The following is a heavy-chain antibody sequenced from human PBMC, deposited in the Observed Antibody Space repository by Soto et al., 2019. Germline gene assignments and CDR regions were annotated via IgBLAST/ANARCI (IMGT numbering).Heavy chain of an antibody. CDR2: IIPIFGTA. J-gene: IGHJ6*02. CDR1: GGTFSSYA. Sequence: SVKVSCKASGGTFSSYAISWVRQAPGQGLEWMGGIIPIFGTANYAQKFRGRVTTTSDRSVSTAYMELSSLRSEDMVVYSCVRSAFYSYGFLLPYYYYYGMDVWGQGTTVTVSS. CDR3: VRSAFYSYGFLLPYYYYYGMDV. V-gene: IGHV1-69*05. D-gene: IGHD5-18*01.